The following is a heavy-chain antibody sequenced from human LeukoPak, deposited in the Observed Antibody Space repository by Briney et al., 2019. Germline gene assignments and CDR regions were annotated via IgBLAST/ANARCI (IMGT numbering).Heavy chain of an antibody. CDR2: ISSSSSYI. D-gene: IGHD3-3*01. Sequence: PGGSLRLSCAASGFTFSSYSMNWVRQAPGKGLEWVSSISSSSSYIYYADSVKGRFTISRDNAKNSLYLQMNSLRAEDTAVYYCARDPVITIFGVVPPPPVGHMDVWGKGTTVTVSS. CDR1: GFTFSSYS. J-gene: IGHJ6*03. V-gene: IGHV3-21*01. CDR3: ARDPVITIFGVVPPPPVGHMDV.